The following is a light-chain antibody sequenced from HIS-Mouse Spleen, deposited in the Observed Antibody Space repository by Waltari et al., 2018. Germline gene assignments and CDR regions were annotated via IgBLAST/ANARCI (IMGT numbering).Light chain of an antibody. J-gene: IGLJ2*01. CDR1: ALPKQY. V-gene: IGLV3-10*01. CDR3: YSTDSSGKHRV. Sequence: SYELTQPPSVSVSPGQTARITCSGDALPKQYAYWYQQKSGQPPVLVIYEDSKRPSGIPEQFACSSSWTMATLTISGAQGEDEADYYCYSTDSSGKHRVCGGGTKLTVI. CDR2: EDS.